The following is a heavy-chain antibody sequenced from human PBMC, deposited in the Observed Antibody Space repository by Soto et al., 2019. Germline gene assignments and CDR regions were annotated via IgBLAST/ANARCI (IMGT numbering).Heavy chain of an antibody. V-gene: IGHV4-39*02. D-gene: IGHD6-19*01. Sequence: SETLSLTCTVSGGSISSSSYYWGWIRQPPGKGLEWIGSIYYSGSTYYNPSLKSRVTISVDTSKNQFSLKLSSVTAADTAVYYCAKEWLGYYYYGMDVWGQGTTVTVSS. CDR2: IYYSGST. CDR3: AKEWLGYYYYGMDV. CDR1: GGSISSSSYY. J-gene: IGHJ6*02.